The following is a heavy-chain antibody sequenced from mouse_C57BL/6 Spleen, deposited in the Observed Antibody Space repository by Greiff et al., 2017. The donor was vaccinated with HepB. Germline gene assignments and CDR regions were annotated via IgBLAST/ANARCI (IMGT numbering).Heavy chain of an antibody. J-gene: IGHJ2*01. CDR2: INPNNGGT. CDR3: ARVAFYDGYSDY. Sequence: VQLQQSGPELVKPGASVKISCKASGYTFTDYYMNWVKQSHGKSLEWIGDINPNNGGTSYNQKFKGKATLTVDKSSSTAYMELRSLTSEDSAVYYCARVAFYDGYSDYWGQGTTLTVSS. D-gene: IGHD2-3*01. V-gene: IGHV1-26*01. CDR1: GYTFTDYY.